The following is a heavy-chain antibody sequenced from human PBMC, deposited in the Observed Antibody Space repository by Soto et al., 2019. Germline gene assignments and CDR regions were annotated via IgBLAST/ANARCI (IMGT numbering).Heavy chain of an antibody. CDR1: GYTFTSYD. Sequence: ASVKVSCKASGYTFTSYDINWVRQATGQGLEWMGWMNPNSGNTGYAQKFQGRVTMTRNTSISTAYMELSSLRSEDTAVYYCARGDSVRYFDWLLSARYNWFDPWGQGTLVTV. CDR3: ARGDSVRYFDWLLSARYNWFDP. D-gene: IGHD3-9*01. J-gene: IGHJ5*02. CDR2: MNPNSGNT. V-gene: IGHV1-8*01.